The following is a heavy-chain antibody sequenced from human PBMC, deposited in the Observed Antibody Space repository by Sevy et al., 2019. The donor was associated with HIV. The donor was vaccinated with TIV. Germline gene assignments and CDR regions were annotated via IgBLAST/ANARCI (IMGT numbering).Heavy chain of an antibody. V-gene: IGHV3-15*07. CDR2: IKSETDGGTT. D-gene: IGHD5-18*01. CDR1: GFTLNKAW. J-gene: IGHJ4*02. Sequence: GGSLRLSCAASGFTLNKAWMNWVRQAPGKGLEWVYRIKSETDGGTTDYAEPMKGRFSISRDDSKNTLYLQMNSLKIDDTAVYYCSMEDGYKYFDYWGQGALVTVSS. CDR3: SMEDGYKYFDY.